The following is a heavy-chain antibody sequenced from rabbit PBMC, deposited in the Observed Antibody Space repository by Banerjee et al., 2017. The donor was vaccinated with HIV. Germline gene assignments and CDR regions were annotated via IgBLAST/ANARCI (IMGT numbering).Heavy chain of an antibody. V-gene: IGHV1S40*01. CDR1: GFSFSSSCW. CDR3: ARFEYDYTYDYAGYAYDTMDAFDP. Sequence: QSLEESGGDLVKPGASLTLTCTASGFSFSSSCWICWVRQAPGKGLEWIACIGTGSSGSTYYASWAKGRFTISKTSSTTVTLQMTSLTAADTATYFCARFEYDYTYDYAGYAYDTMDAFDPRGQGTLVTVS. D-gene: IGHD6-1*01. CDR2: IGTGSSGST. J-gene: IGHJ2*01.